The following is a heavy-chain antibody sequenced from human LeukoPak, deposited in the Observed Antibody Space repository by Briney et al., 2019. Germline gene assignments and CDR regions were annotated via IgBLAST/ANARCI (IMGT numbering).Heavy chain of an antibody. CDR3: AKTTDFYDSSGYYSGFDY. J-gene: IGHJ4*02. CDR1: GFTFSNYA. D-gene: IGHD3-22*01. Sequence: QAGGSLRLSCAASGFTFSNYAMHWVRQAPGKGLEYVSAISSNGDRTFYANFVKGRFTISRDNSKNTLYLQMNSLRAEDTAVYYCAKTTDFYDSSGYYSGFDYWGQGTLVTVSS. V-gene: IGHV3-64*01. CDR2: ISSNGDRT.